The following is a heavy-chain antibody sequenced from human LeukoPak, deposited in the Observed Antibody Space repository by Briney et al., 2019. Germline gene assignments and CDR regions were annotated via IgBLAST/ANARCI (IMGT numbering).Heavy chain of an antibody. CDR3: AKFWSGYSGLYYFDY. V-gene: IGHV3-23*01. CDR1: GFTFSSYV. Sequence: GGSLRLSCAASGFTFSSYVMGWVRQAPGKGLEWVSTIRGSGDSTYYGDSVKGRFTISRDNSKNTLYLQMNSLRAEDTAVYYCAKFWSGYSGLYYFDYWGQGTLVTVSS. J-gene: IGHJ4*02. CDR2: IRGSGDST. D-gene: IGHD3-3*01.